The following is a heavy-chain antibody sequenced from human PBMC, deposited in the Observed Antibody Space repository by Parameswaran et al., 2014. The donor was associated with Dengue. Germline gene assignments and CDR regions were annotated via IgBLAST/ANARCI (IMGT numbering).Heavy chain of an antibody. CDR3: ARVNLYDFWSGYYNY. D-gene: IGHD3-3*01. Sequence: GGSLRLSCAASGFTFSSYWMSWVRQAPGKGLEWVANIKQDGSEKYYVDSVKGRFTISRDNAKNSLYLQMNSLRAEDTAVYYCARVNLYDFWSGYYNYWGQGTLVTVSS. CDR2: IKQDGSEK. J-gene: IGHJ4*02. V-gene: IGHV3-7*01. CDR1: GFTFSSYW.